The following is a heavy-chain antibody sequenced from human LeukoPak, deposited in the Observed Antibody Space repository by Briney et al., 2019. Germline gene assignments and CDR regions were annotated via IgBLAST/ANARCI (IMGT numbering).Heavy chain of an antibody. CDR1: GGSINFYY. J-gene: IGHJ4*02. D-gene: IGHD6-13*01. V-gene: IGHV4-4*07. Sequence: PSETLSLTCTVSGGSINFYYWSWIRQPAAQGLEWIGRIYSTGSTNYSPSLKSRVTMSVDKSKNQFSLNLSSVTAADTAVYYCARGIADPYSFDSWGQGTLVTVSS. CDR3: ARGIADPYSFDS. CDR2: IYSTGST.